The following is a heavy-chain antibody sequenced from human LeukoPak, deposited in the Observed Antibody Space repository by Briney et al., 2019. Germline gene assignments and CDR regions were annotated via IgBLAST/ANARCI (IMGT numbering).Heavy chain of an antibody. CDR3: AKVRGYSYDNDY. CDR1: GFTFSSYA. CDR2: ISGSGGST. Sequence: GGSLRLSCAASGFTFSSYAMGWVRQAPGKGLEWVSAISGSGGSTYYADSVKGRFTISRDNSKNTLYLQMNSLRAEGTAVYYCAKVRGYSYDNDYWGQGTLVTVSS. D-gene: IGHD5-18*01. V-gene: IGHV3-23*01. J-gene: IGHJ4*02.